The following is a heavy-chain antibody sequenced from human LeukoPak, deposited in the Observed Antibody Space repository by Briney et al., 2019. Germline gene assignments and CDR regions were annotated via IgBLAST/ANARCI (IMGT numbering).Heavy chain of an antibody. V-gene: IGHV4-59*01. CDR1: GGSTSTYY. Sequence: ASETLSLTCTVSGGSTSTYYWNWIRQPPGKGLEWIGYIYNSGSTKYNPSLKSRATISVDTSKNQFSLKLRSMTPTDTAIYYCVRGREEANFDYWGQGSLVTVSS. J-gene: IGHJ4*02. CDR2: IYNSGST. CDR3: VRGREEANFDY.